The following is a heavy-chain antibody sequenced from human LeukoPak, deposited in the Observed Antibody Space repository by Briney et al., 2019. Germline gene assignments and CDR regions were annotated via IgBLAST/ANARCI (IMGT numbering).Heavy chain of an antibody. CDR3: ARVVLPVVPAALTFDY. CDR2: IYYSGST. CDR1: GGSISSSSYY. Sequence: SETLSLTCTVSGGSISSSSYYWGWIRQPPGKGLEWIGYIYYSGSTYYNPSLKSRVTISVDTSKNQFSLKLSSVTAADTAVYYCARVVLPVVPAALTFDYWGQGTLVTVSS. D-gene: IGHD2-2*01. J-gene: IGHJ4*02. V-gene: IGHV4-30-4*08.